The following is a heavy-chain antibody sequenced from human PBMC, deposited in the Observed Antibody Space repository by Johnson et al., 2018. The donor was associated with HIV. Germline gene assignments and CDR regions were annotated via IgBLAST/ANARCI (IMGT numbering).Heavy chain of an antibody. D-gene: IGHD1-7*01. CDR1: GFTFSSYA. J-gene: IGHJ3*02. Sequence: VQLVESGGGLVQPGGSLRLSCAASGFTFSSYAMTWVRQAPGKGLEWVSAISGSDGSTYYADSVKGRFTISRDNAKNSLYLQMNSLRAEDTAVYYCARELELPGVTYAFDIWGQGTMVTVSS. V-gene: IGHV3-23*04. CDR2: ISGSDGST. CDR3: ARELELPGVTYAFDI.